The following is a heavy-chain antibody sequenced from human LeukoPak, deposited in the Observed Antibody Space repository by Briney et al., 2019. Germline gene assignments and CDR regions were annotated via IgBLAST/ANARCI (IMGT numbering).Heavy chain of an antibody. CDR2: IYYSGST. Sequence: PSETLSLTCTVSGGSISSYYWSWIRQPPGKGLEWIGYIYYSGSTNYNPSLKSRVTISVDTSKNQFSLKLSSVTAADTAVYYCARDEFGEFHNWGQGTLVTVSS. CDR1: GGSISSYY. J-gene: IGHJ4*02. CDR3: ARDEFGEFHN. D-gene: IGHD3-10*01. V-gene: IGHV4-59*01.